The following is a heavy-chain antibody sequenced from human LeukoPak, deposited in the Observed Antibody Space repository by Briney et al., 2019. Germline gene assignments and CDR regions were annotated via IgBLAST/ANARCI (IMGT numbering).Heavy chain of an antibody. Sequence: PGGSLRVSCAASGFTFSGYTMSWVRQAPGKGLEWVSSISSSSSYVYYGDSVKGRFTISRDNAKNSLYLQMNSLRAEDTAVYYCARVAGYCSSTSNCYFDYWGQGALVTVSS. J-gene: IGHJ4*02. CDR3: ARVAGYCSSTSNCYFDY. CDR1: GFTFSGYT. D-gene: IGHD2/OR15-2a*01. V-gene: IGHV3-21*01. CDR2: ISSSSSYV.